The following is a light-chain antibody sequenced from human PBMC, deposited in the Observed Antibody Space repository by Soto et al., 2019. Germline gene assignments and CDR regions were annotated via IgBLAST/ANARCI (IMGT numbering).Light chain of an antibody. V-gene: IGKV1-33*01. Sequence: DIQMTQSPSSLSASVGDRVTITCQASQNINNYLNWYQQKPGRAPKLLIYDASNLEAGVPSRFRGSGSGTDFTFTLSRLQPEDIATYYCQQYENLPTFGQGTRLEMK. J-gene: IGKJ5*01. CDR3: QQYENLPT. CDR2: DAS. CDR1: QNINNY.